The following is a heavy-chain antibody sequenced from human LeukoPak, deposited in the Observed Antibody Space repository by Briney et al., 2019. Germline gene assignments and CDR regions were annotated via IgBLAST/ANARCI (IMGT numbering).Heavy chain of an antibody. D-gene: IGHD6-13*01. Sequence: SETLSLTCALFGGSFSGYYRSWSRQPPGKGLEWIGEIVHSGNTKYNPSLKSRVTILVDTSKNQFSLNLTSVTAADTAVYYCARFGSSTWYKGSFDIWGQGTMVTVAS. CDR1: GGSFSGYY. CDR2: IVHSGNT. V-gene: IGHV4-34*12. J-gene: IGHJ3*02. CDR3: ARFGSSTWYKGSFDI.